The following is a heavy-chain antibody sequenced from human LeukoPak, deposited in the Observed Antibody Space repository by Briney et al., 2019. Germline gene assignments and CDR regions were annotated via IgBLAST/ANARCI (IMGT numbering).Heavy chain of an antibody. D-gene: IGHD3-10*01. CDR3: AKLEGSGSFFFRRSNWFDP. V-gene: IGHV3-74*01. Sequence: PGESLRLSCAASGFTFSSYWMHWVRQAPGKGLVWVSRIKSDGSTTAYADSVKGRFTISRDNAKNTLYLQMNSLRAEDTAVYYCAKLEGSGSFFFRRSNWFDPWGQGTLVTVSS. J-gene: IGHJ5*02. CDR1: GFTFSSYW. CDR2: IKSDGSTT.